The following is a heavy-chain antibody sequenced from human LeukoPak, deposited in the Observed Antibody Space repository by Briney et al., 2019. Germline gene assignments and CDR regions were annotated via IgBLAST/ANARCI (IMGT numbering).Heavy chain of an antibody. Sequence: SETLSLTCTVSGYSISSGYYWGWIRQPPGKGLEWIGSIYHSGSTYYNPSLKSRVTISVDTSKNQFSLKLSSVTAADTAVYYCARGMYSSSSYWGQGTLVTVSS. CDR3: ARGMYSSSSY. J-gene: IGHJ4*02. D-gene: IGHD6-6*01. CDR1: GYSISSGYY. V-gene: IGHV4-38-2*02. CDR2: IYHSGST.